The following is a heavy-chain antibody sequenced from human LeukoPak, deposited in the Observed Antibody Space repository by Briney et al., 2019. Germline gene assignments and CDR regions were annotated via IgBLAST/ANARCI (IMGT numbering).Heavy chain of an antibody. V-gene: IGHV3-7*04. CDR2: IKGDGSDN. CDR3: ARDLGYYRADY. CDR1: GFTLSSYW. J-gene: IGHJ4*02. Sequence: GGTLRLSCAASGFTLSSYWMSWVRQAPGKGLEWVANIKGDGSDNHYVDSVRGRFTISRDNAKNSLYLQMNSLRAEDTAVYYCARDLGYYRADYWGQGTLVTVSS. D-gene: IGHD1-26*01.